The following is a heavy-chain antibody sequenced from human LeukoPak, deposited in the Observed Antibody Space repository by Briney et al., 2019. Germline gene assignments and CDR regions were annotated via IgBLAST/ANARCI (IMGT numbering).Heavy chain of an antibody. CDR2: IDWNSGNV. CDR1: GFTFDDYA. D-gene: IGHD4-11*01. Sequence: HPGRPLRLSCVASGFTFDDYAMHWVRQAPGKGLEWVSGIDWNSGNVGYADSVKGRFTIARDNAKNSLSLQMNDLGVEDTAFYYCAKDRNYRDLDSLDIWGQGTMVTVSS. V-gene: IGHV3-9*01. CDR3: AKDRNYRDLDSLDI. J-gene: IGHJ3*02.